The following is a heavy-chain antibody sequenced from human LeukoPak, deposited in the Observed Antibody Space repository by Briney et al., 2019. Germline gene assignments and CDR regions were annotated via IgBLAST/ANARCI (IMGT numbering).Heavy chain of an antibody. D-gene: IGHD3-22*01. V-gene: IGHV4-4*07. CDR3: ARGPLGYYDSSGYHDSYYYYYMDV. J-gene: IGHJ6*03. Sequence: SETLSLTCIVSGGSLSSYYRSWIRQPAGKGLEWVGRIYTSGSTNYNPSLKSRVTMSVDTSKHQFSLKLSSVTAADTAVYYCARGPLGYYDSSGYHDSYYYYYMDVWGKGTTVTVSS. CDR1: GGSLSSYY. CDR2: IYTSGST.